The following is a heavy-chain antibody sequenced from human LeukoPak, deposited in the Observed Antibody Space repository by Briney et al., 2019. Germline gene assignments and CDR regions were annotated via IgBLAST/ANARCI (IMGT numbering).Heavy chain of an antibody. CDR1: GGSFSGYY. D-gene: IGHD3-10*01. CDR3: ARAAPMVRGVPLDY. V-gene: IGHV4-34*01. J-gene: IGHJ4*02. CDR2: INHSGST. Sequence: PSETLSLTCAVYGGSFSGYYWSWIRQPPWKGLEWIGEINHSGSTNYNPSLKSRVTISVDTSKNQFSLKLSSVTAADTAVYYCARAAPMVRGVPLDYWGQGTLVTVSS.